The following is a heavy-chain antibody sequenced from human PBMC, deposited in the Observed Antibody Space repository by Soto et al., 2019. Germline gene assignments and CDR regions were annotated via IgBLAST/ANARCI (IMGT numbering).Heavy chain of an antibody. CDR2: ISDGGDST. V-gene: IGHV3-23*01. Sequence: PVGSLRLSCAASGFTFSSYALTWVRQAPGKGLEWVSGISDGGDSTHYADSVKGRFTVSRDNSKNTLYLQINSLRAEDTAVYYCAKHSTTYDSWSGAVKGAFDIWGQGTMVTVSS. D-gene: IGHD3-3*01. CDR3: AKHSTTYDSWSGAVKGAFDI. J-gene: IGHJ3*02. CDR1: GFTFSSYA.